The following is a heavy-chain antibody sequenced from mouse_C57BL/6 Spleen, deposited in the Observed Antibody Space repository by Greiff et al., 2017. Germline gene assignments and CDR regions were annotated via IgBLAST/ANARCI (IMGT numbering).Heavy chain of an antibody. D-gene: IGHD2-2*01. Sequence: EVQLQQSGPELVQPGASVKISCKASGYTFTDYYMNWVKQSHGKSLEWIGDINPNNGGTSYNQKFKGKATLTVDKSSSTAYMELRSLTSEDSAVYYCARGLRRAAMDYWGQGTSVTVSS. V-gene: IGHV1-26*01. CDR1: GYTFTDYY. CDR3: ARGLRRAAMDY. CDR2: INPNNGGT. J-gene: IGHJ4*01.